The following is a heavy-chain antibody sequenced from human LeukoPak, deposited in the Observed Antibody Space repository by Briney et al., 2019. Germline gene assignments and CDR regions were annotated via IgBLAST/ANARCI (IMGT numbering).Heavy chain of an antibody. CDR2: MNPNSGNT. J-gene: IGHJ4*02. V-gene: IGHV1-8*01. CDR3: ARGRALRFGENYFDY. D-gene: IGHD3-10*01. CDR1: GYTFTSYD. Sequence: ASVKVSCKASGYTFTSYDINWVRQATGQGLEWMGWMNPNSGNTGYAQRFQGRVTMTRNTSISTAYMELSSLRSEDTAVYYCARGRALRFGENYFDYWGQGTLVTVSS.